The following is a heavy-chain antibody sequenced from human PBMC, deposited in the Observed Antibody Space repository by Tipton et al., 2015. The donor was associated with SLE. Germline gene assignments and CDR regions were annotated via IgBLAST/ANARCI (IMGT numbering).Heavy chain of an antibody. Sequence: SLRLSCAASGFTFVDYVMHWVRQVPGKGLEWVSGICWQSANIAYADSVKGRFTISRDNAKNSLYLQMNSLRSEDTALYYCAKDRSALRGYYYDLWGQGALVTVSS. CDR2: ICWQSANI. J-gene: IGHJ4*02. CDR1: GFTFVDYV. V-gene: IGHV3-9*01. CDR3: AKDRSALRGYYYDL. D-gene: IGHD3-22*01.